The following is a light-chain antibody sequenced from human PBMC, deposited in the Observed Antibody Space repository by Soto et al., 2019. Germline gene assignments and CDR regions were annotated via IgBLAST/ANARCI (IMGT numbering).Light chain of an antibody. V-gene: IGKV3-20*01. J-gene: IGKJ1*01. CDR3: QQYGCSTEWT. Sequence: EIVLTQSPGTLSLSPGERATLSCRASQSVTSSKLAWYQQKPGQAPRLLIYGASFRATGIPDRFIGSGSGTDFTLNISRLEPEDFAVYHCQQYGCSTEWTFGPGTKVEIK. CDR2: GAS. CDR1: QSVTSSK.